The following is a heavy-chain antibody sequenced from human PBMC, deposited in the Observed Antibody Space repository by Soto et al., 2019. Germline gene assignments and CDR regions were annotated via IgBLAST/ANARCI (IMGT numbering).Heavy chain of an antibody. CDR2: IYYSGST. CDR3: ASSGITGTRRAFDI. J-gene: IGHJ3*02. D-gene: IGHD1-20*01. CDR1: GGSISSSSYY. V-gene: IGHV4-39*01. Sequence: SETLSLTCTVSGGSISSSSYYWGWIRQPPGKGLEWIGSIYYSGSTYYNPSLKSRVTISVDTSKNQFSLKLSSVTAADTAVYYCASSGITGTRRAFDIWGQGTMVTVSS.